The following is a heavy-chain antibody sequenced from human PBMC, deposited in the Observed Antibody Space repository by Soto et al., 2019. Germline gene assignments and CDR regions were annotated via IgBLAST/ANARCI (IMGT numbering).Heavy chain of an antibody. V-gene: IGHV3-30*18. CDR2: ISYDGSNK. CDR1: GFTFRSYG. CDR3: AKDGPFPYYYDSSGYYSDY. D-gene: IGHD3-22*01. J-gene: IGHJ4*02. Sequence: PGGSLRLSCAASGFTFRSYGMHWVRQAPGKGLEWVAVISYDGSNKYYADSVKGRFTISRDNSKNTLYLQMNSLRAEDTAVYYCAKDGPFPYYYDSSGYYSDYWGQGTLVTVSS.